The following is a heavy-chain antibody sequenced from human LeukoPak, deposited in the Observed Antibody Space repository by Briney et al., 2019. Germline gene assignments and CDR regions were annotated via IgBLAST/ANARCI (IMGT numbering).Heavy chain of an antibody. CDR3: ARAGHCTNGICYTADFDY. J-gene: IGHJ4*02. Sequence: GGSLRLSCAASGFTFSSYAMSWVRQAPGKGLEWVSAISGSGGSTYYADSGKGRFTISRDNSKNTLYLQMNSLRAEDTAVYYCARAGHCTNGICYTADFDYWGQGTLVTVSS. CDR2: ISGSGGST. V-gene: IGHV3-23*01. CDR1: GFTFSSYA. D-gene: IGHD2-8*01.